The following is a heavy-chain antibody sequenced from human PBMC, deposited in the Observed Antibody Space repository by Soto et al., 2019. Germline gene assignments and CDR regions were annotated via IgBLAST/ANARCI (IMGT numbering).Heavy chain of an antibody. J-gene: IGHJ5*02. D-gene: IGHD3-22*01. V-gene: IGHV4-30-4*01. Sequence: QVQLQESGPGLVKPSQTLSLTCTVSGGSISSGDYYWSWIRQPPGKGLEWIGYIYYSGSTYYNPSLKSRVTISVDTSKNQFSLKLSSVTAADTAVYYCANNHYYDSSGYYYNWFDPWGQGTLVTSPQ. CDR1: GGSISSGDYY. CDR3: ANNHYYDSSGYYYNWFDP. CDR2: IYYSGST.